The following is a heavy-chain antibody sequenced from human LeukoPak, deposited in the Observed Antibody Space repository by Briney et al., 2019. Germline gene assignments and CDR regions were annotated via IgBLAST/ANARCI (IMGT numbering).Heavy chain of an antibody. V-gene: IGHV3-23*01. Sequence: PGGSLRLSCAASGFTFSNHAMSWVRQTPGKGLQWVSVISGSGRTTEYADSVKGRFTISRDNSKNTLSLQMNSLRVEDTAIYYCAKNVVVKRYIDYWGERTLVTVSS. CDR2: ISGSGRTT. D-gene: IGHD2-15*01. J-gene: IGHJ4*02. CDR1: GFTFSNHA. CDR3: AKNVVVKRYIDY.